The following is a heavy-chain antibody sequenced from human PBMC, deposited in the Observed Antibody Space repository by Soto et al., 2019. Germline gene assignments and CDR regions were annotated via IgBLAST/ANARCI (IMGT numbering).Heavy chain of an antibody. CDR2: MNPNSGNT. Sequence: QVQLVQSGAEVKKPGASVKVSCKASGYTFTSYDINWVRQATGQGLEWMGWMNPNSGNTGYAQKFQGRVTMTRNTSISTDYMELRSLRYEDTAVYYCAREDIVLVPAASDGMDVWGQGTTVTVSS. V-gene: IGHV1-8*01. J-gene: IGHJ6*02. D-gene: IGHD2-2*01. CDR3: AREDIVLVPAASDGMDV. CDR1: GYTFTSYD.